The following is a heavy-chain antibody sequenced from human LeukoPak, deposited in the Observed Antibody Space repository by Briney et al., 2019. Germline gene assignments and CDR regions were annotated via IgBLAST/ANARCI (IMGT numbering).Heavy chain of an antibody. CDR3: ARTTEAHSWRTRYYYYYMDV. D-gene: IGHD6-13*01. J-gene: IGHJ6*03. CDR1: GGSISSYY. V-gene: IGHV4-59*01. Sequence: SSETLSLTCTVSGGSISSYYWSWIRQPPGKGLEWIGYIYYSGSTNYNPSLKSRVTISVDTSKNQFSLKLSSVTAADTAVYYCARTTEAHSWRTRYYYYYMDVWGKGTTVTVSS. CDR2: IYYSGST.